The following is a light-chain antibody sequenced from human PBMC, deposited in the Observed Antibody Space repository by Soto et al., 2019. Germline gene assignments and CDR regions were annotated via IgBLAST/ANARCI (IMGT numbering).Light chain of an antibody. V-gene: IGKV3-20*01. CDR2: GIS. CDR3: HQDFNLPWT. CDR1: QSVNSNY. J-gene: IGKJ1*01. Sequence: EIVLTPSQGTLSLSPVASSTLSGRASQSVNSNYLAWYQQKPGQAPRLLIYGISKRATGIPVRFSGSGSGTDFTLTISSLQPEDFAVYFCHQDFNLPWTFGQGTKVDI.